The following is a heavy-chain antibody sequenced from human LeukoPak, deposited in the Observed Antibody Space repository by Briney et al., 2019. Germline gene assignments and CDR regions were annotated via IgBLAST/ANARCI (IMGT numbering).Heavy chain of an antibody. CDR1: GYSISSGYY. V-gene: IGHV4-38-2*01. CDR3: ARHEYSGRQFDY. D-gene: IGHD3-10*01. CDR2: VYHSGST. J-gene: IGHJ4*02. Sequence: SDTLSLTCAVSGYSISSGYYWGWIRQPPGKGLERIGSVYHSGSTFYNPSLKSRVTISVDTSENQFSLKLSSVTAADTAVYYCARHEYSGRQFDYWGQGTLVTVSS.